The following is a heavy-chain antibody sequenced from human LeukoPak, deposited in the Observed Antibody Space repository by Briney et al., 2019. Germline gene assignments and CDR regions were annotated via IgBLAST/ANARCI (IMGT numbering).Heavy chain of an antibody. CDR3: ASSGELLWFGEFDY. V-gene: IGHV4-61*01. D-gene: IGHD3-10*01. CDR1: GGSVSSGSYY. CDR2: IYYSGST. Sequence: SETLSLTCTVSGGSVSSGSYYWSWIRQPPGKGLEWIGYIYYSGSTNYNPSLKSRVTISVDTSKNQFSLKLSSVTAADTAVYYCASSGELLWFGEFDYWGQGTLVTVSS. J-gene: IGHJ4*02.